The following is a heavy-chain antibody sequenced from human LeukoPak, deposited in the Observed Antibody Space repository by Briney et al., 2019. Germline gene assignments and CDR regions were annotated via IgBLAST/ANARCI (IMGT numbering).Heavy chain of an antibody. CDR2: IHYSGST. CDR3: ARDAGATAY. CDR1: GVSISTDY. Sequence: SETLSLTCTVSGVSISTDYWTWVRQPPGKRLEWIGYIHYSGSTTYNPSLQSRVTISIDTSKNQFSLRLTSVTSADTAVYYGARDAGATAYWGQGALVTVSS. D-gene: IGHD4/OR15-4a*01. V-gene: IGHV4-59*01. J-gene: IGHJ4*02.